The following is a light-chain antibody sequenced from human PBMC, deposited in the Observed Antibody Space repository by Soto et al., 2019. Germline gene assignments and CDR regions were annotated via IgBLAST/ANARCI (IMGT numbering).Light chain of an antibody. CDR1: QTISSL. Sequence: DVQITQSPSTLSGSVGDRVTITCRASQTISSLLAWYQQKPGKAPKLLIYKASTLKSGVPSRFSGSGSGTEFTLTISSLQPDDFATYYCQHYNSYSEAFGQGTKVDFK. V-gene: IGKV1-5*03. J-gene: IGKJ1*01. CDR3: QHYNSYSEA. CDR2: KAS.